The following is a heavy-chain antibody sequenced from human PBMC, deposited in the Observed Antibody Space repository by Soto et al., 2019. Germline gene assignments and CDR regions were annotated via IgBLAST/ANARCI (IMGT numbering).Heavy chain of an antibody. CDR3: AKDPDSALAVGTTYYYYYGMDV. CDR1: GFTFSSYG. J-gene: IGHJ6*02. D-gene: IGHD6-19*01. V-gene: IGHV3-30*18. CDR2: ISYDGSNK. Sequence: GGSLRLACAASGFTFSSYGMHWVRQAPGKGLEWVAVISYDGSNKYYADSVKGRFTISRDNSKNTLYLQMNSLRAEDTAVYYCAKDPDSALAVGTTYYYYYGMDVWGQGTTVTVSS.